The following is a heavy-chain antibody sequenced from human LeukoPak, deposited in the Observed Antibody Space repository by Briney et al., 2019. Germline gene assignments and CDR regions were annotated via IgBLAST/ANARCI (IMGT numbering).Heavy chain of an antibody. CDR1: GGSVSSGISY. CDR3: AREERIVGATPFDF. CDR2: IFYSGST. D-gene: IGHD1-26*01. J-gene: IGHJ4*02. Sequence: SETLSLTCSVSGGSVSSGISYWSWIRQPPGKGLEWIGYIFYSGSTNYNPSLKSRVTISLDTSKNQFSLKLSSVTAADTALYYCAREERIVGATPFDFWGQGTLVTVSS. V-gene: IGHV4-61*01.